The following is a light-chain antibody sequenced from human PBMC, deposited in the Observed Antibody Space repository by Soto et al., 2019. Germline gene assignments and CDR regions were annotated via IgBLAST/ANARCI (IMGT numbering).Light chain of an antibody. CDR3: AAWDDSLNRPV. J-gene: IGLJ2*01. CDR2: YDD. V-gene: IGLV1-36*01. CDR1: SSNIGNNA. Sequence: QAVVTQPPSVSEAPRQRVTISCSGSSSNIGNNAVNWYQQLPGKAPKLLIYYDDLLPSGVSDRFSGSKSGTSASLAISGLQSEDEADYYCAAWDDSLNRPVFGGGTKLTVL.